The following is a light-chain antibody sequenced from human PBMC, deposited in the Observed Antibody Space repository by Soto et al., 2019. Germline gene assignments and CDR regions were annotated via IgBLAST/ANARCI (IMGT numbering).Light chain of an antibody. CDR3: QQRSNWPWT. CDR1: QSVSSNY. CDR2: GAS. V-gene: IGKV3D-20*02. Sequence: IVLTQSPGTLSLSPGARATLSCRAGQSVSSNYLAWYQQKPGQAPRLLIYGASSRATGIPDRFSGSGSGTDFTLTISSLEPEDFAVYYCQQRSNWPWTFGQGTKVDIK. J-gene: IGKJ1*01.